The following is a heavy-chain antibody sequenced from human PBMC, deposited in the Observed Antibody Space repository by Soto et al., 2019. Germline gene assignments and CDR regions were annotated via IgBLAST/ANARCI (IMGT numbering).Heavy chain of an antibody. CDR2: IYHSGST. V-gene: IGHV4-30-2*01. CDR3: ARAGGVREFFDY. CDR1: GSSISSGGYS. Sequence: SETLSLTCAVSGSSISSGGYSWSWIRQPPGKGLEWIGYIYHSGSTYYNPSLKSRVTISVDRSKNQFSLKLSSVTAADTAVYYCARAGGVREFFDYWGKGTLVPVSS. D-gene: IGHD2-8*01. J-gene: IGHJ4*02.